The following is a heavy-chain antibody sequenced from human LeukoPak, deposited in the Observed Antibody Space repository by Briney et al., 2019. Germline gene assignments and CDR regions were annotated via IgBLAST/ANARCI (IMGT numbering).Heavy chain of an antibody. CDR2: ISYDGSNK. V-gene: IGHV3-30*18. J-gene: IGHJ6*02. CDR1: GFTFSSYG. Sequence: PGGSLRLSCAASGFTFSSYGMHWVRQAPGKGLEWVAVISYDGSNKYYADSVKGRFTISRDNSKNTRYLQMNSLRAEDTAVYYCAKDLSSSWYYYYYGMDVWGQGTTVTVSS. D-gene: IGHD6-13*01. CDR3: AKDLSSSWYYYYYGMDV.